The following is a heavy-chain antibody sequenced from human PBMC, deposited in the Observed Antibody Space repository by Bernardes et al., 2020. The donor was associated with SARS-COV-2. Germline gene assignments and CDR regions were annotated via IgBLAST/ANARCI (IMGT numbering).Heavy chain of an antibody. D-gene: IGHD3-10*02. CDR1: GYSFIDNY. CDR3: ARPETEADGRAGP. V-gene: IGHV1-2*02. Sequence: ASVKVSCKASGYSFIDNYMHWVRQARGQGLEWMGWINPNGGDTRIAQKFQGRVTLTADTSINTVYMEVTNLRYDDTAVYYCARPETEADGRAGPWGQGTLVTVSS. J-gene: IGHJ5*02. CDR2: INPNGGDT.